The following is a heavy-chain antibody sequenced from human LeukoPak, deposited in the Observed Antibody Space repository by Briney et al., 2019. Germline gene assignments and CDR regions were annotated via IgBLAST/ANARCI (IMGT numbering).Heavy chain of an antibody. CDR2: IQTDGSST. CDR3: ARDHYFDY. Sequence: GGSLRLSCAASGFTFSTYLMHWVRQAPGKGLVWVSRIQTDGSSTTYADSVKGRFTISRDNAKNSLYLQMNSLRAEDTAIYYCARDHYFDYWGQGTLVTVSS. CDR1: GFTFSTYL. V-gene: IGHV3-74*01. J-gene: IGHJ4*02.